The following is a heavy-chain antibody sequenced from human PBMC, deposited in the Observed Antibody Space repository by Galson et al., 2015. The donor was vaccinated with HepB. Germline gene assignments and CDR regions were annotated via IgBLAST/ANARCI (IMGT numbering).Heavy chain of an antibody. J-gene: IGHJ4*02. V-gene: IGHV3-30-3*01. Sequence: SLRLSCAASGFTFSSYAMHWVRQAPGKGLEWVAVISYDGSNKYYADSVKGRFTISRDNSKNTLYLQMNSLRAEDTAVYFCARDSKIQLWLFDYWGQGTLVTVSS. D-gene: IGHD5-18*01. CDR2: ISYDGSNK. CDR3: ARDSKIQLWLFDY. CDR1: GFTFSSYA.